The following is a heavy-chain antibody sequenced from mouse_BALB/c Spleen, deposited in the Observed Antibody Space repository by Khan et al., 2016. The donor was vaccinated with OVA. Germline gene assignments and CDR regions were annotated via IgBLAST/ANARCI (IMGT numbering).Heavy chain of an antibody. V-gene: IGHV1S135*01. Sequence: IQLVQSGPELVKPGTSVKVSCKASDYSFTDYNMFWVKQSLGQSLEWIGNIDPYNGGTNYNQKFEGKATLTVDKSSSTAFMHLNSLTSEDSAVFDCSLNYYYVTLFGFGGQGTTLTGSS. CDR1: DYSFTDYN. J-gene: IGHJ2*01. D-gene: IGHD1-1*01. CDR2: IDPYNGGT. CDR3: SLNYYYVTLFGF.